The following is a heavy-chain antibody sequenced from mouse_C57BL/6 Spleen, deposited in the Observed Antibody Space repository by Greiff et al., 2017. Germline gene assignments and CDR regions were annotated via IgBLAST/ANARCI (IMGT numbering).Heavy chain of an antibody. CDR1: GYTFTSYW. CDR3: ARTDYYGSSEGDY. CDR2: IYPGSGST. D-gene: IGHD1-1*01. Sequence: VQLQQPGAELVKPGASVKLSCKASGYTFTSYWITWVKQRPGHGLEWIGDIYPGSGSTNYNEKFKSKATLTVDTSSSTAYMQLSSLTSEDSSVYYCARTDYYGSSEGDYWGQGTTLTVSS. V-gene: IGHV1-55*01. J-gene: IGHJ2*01.